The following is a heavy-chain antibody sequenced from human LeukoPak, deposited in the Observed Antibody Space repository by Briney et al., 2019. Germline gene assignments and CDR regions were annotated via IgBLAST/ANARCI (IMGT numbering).Heavy chain of an antibody. CDR3: AKEGYCSGGSCYPWFDP. CDR1: GFTFSDYY. J-gene: IGHJ5*02. Sequence: GGSLRLSCVASGFTFSDYYMSWIRQAPGKGLEWVSYISSSGSTIYYADSVKGRFTISRDNAKNSLYLQMNSLRAEDTAVYYCAKEGYCSGGSCYPWFDPWGQGTLVTVSS. V-gene: IGHV3-11*01. CDR2: ISSSGSTI. D-gene: IGHD2-15*01.